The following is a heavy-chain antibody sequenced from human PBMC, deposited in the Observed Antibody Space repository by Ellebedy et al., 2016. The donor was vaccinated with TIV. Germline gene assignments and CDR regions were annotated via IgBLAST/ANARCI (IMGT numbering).Heavy chain of an antibody. J-gene: IGHJ5*02. V-gene: IGHV4-34*01. CDR1: GASLSGYQ. Sequence: MPSETLSLTCAVYGASLSGYQWSWIRLSPGKGLQWIGEINDVGTTNYNPSLKSRVTISVDTSKIQFSLKLSSVTAADTAIYPCARCYTETNWFDPWGQGTLVTVSS. CDR2: INDVGTT. CDR3: ARCYTETNWFDP. D-gene: IGHD2-2*02.